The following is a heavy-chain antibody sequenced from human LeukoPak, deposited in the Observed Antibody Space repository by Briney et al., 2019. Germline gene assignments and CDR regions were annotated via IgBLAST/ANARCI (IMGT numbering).Heavy chain of an antibody. CDR3: AKAIAVAGIGGIFDY. Sequence: GGSLRLSCAASGFTFSSYSMSWVRQAPGKGLEWVSAISGSGGSTYYADSVKGRFTISRDNSKNTLYLQMNSLRAEDTAVYYCAKAIAVAGIGGIFDYWGQGTLVTVSS. D-gene: IGHD6-19*01. J-gene: IGHJ4*02. CDR2: ISGSGGST. CDR1: GFTFSSYS. V-gene: IGHV3-23*01.